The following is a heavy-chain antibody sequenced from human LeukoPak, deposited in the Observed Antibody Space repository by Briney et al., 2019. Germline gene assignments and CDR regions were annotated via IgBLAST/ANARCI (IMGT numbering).Heavy chain of an antibody. CDR3: AKTLPQYYYGSGSYDAFDI. D-gene: IGHD3-10*01. CDR1: GYSFTSYW. J-gene: IGHJ3*02. CDR2: IYPGDSDT. V-gene: IGHV5-51*01. Sequence: GESLKIPCKGSGYSFTSYWIGWVRQMPGKGLEWMGIIYPGDSDTRYSPSFQGQVTISADKSISTAYLQWSSLKASDTAMYYCAKTLPQYYYGSGSYDAFDIWGQGTMVTVSS.